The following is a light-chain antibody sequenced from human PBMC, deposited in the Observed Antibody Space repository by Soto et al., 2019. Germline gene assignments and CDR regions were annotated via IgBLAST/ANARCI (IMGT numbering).Light chain of an antibody. CDR1: QSVNSN. J-gene: IGKJ4*01. Sequence: EIVMTQSPATLSVSPGERATLSCRASQSVNSNLAWYRQKPGQTPRLLISDASTRATGVPARFSGSGYGTEFTLTFCRLLSEDSGIYYCQHYNFWPPLTFGGGAKVEIK. V-gene: IGKV3-15*01. CDR3: QHYNFWPPLT. CDR2: DAS.